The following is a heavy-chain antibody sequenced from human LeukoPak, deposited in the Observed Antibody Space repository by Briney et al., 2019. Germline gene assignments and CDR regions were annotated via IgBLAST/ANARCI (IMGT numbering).Heavy chain of an antibody. CDR1: GFTFSSYA. Sequence: HSGGSLRLSCAASGFTFSSYAMSWVRQAPGKGLEWVSAISGSGGSTYYADSVKGRFTISRDNSKNTLYLQMNSLRAEDTAVYYCARGKTDPRLSASYYYYYGMDVWGQGTTVTVSS. CDR2: ISGSGGST. V-gene: IGHV3-23*01. D-gene: IGHD1-14*01. CDR3: ARGKTDPRLSASYYYYYGMDV. J-gene: IGHJ6*02.